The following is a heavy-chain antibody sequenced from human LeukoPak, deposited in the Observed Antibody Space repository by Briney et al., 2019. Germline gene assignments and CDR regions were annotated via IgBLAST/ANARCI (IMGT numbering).Heavy chain of an antibody. CDR2: ISAYNGNT. CDR1: GYTFTSYG. D-gene: IGHD2-2*01. J-gene: IGHJ4*02. Sequence: ASVKVSCKASGYTFTSYGISWVRQAPGQGLERMGWISAYNGNTNYAQKLQGRVTMTTDTSTSTAYMELRSLRSDDTAVYYCARAARLLSTSYFDYWGQGTLVTVSS. CDR3: ARAARLLSTSYFDY. V-gene: IGHV1-18*01.